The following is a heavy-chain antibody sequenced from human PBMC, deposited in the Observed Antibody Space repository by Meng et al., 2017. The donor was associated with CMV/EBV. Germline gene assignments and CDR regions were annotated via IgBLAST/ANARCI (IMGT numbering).Heavy chain of an antibody. CDR2: IYHSGST. V-gene: IGHV4-4*02. J-gene: IGHJ4*02. Sequence: TLSLTCAVSGGSISSSNWWSWVRQPPGKGLEWIGEIYHSGSTNYNPSLKSRVTISVDKSKNQFSLKLSSVTAADTAVYYCARSPDSGSSGFDYWGQGTLVTVSS. CDR3: ARSPDSGSSGFDY. CDR1: GGSISSSNW. D-gene: IGHD1-26*01.